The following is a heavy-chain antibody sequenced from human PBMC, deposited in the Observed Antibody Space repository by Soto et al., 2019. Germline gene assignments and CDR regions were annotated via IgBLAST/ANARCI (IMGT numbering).Heavy chain of an antibody. D-gene: IGHD6-19*01. Sequence: PSETLSLTCAVSGYSISSGYYWGWIRQPPGKGLEWIGSIYHSGSTYYNPSLKSRVTISVDTSKNQFSLKLSSVTAADTAVYYCARVHVMVVAGSTFDYWGHGTLVTVSS. J-gene: IGHJ4*01. CDR2: IYHSGST. CDR1: GYSISSGYY. CDR3: ARVHVMVVAGSTFDY. V-gene: IGHV4-38-2*01.